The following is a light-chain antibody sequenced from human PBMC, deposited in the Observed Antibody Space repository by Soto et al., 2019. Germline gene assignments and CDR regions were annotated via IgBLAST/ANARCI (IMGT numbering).Light chain of an antibody. CDR2: DAS. Sequence: EIVLTQSPATLSLSPGERATLSCGASQSVSNSYLAWYQQKPGLAPRLLIYDASSRATGIPDRFSGSGSGTDFTLTFSRLEPEDFAVYYCQQYGSSPPYTFGQGTKLEIK. V-gene: IGKV3D-20*01. CDR3: QQYGSSPPYT. J-gene: IGKJ2*01. CDR1: QSVSNSY.